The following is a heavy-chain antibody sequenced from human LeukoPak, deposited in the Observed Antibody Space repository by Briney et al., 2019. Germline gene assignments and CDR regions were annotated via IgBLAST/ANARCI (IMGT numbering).Heavy chain of an antibody. CDR1: GYTFTSYD. CDR3: AEGRGLRYFDWLPRGLDYYYGMDV. CDR2: MNPNSGNT. V-gene: IGHV1-8*01. J-gene: IGHJ6*02. D-gene: IGHD3-9*01. Sequence: GASVTVSCTASGYTFTSYDINWVRQATGQGLEWMGWMNPNSGNTGYAQKFQGRVTMTRNTSISTAYMELSSLRSEDTAVYYCAEGRGLRYFDWLPRGLDYYYGMDVWGRGTTVTVSS.